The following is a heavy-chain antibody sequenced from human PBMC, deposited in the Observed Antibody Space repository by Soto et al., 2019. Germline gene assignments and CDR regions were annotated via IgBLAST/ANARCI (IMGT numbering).Heavy chain of an antibody. D-gene: IGHD4-4*01. CDR1: GFTFDDYA. J-gene: IGHJ6*02. CDR3: AKDMTTVTTRGMDV. V-gene: IGHV3-9*01. Sequence: GGSLRLSCAASGFTFDDYAMHWVRQAPGKGLEWVSGISWNSGSIGYADSVKGRFTISRDNAKNSLYLQMNSLRAEDTALYYCAKDMTTVTTRGMDVWGQGTTVTVS. CDR2: ISWNSGSI.